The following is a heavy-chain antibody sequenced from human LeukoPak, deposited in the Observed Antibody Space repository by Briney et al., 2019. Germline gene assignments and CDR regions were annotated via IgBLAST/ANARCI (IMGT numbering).Heavy chain of an antibody. CDR1: GYTFTSYG. CDR3: ARVRGYYDSRGPRDY. V-gene: IGHV1-18*01. D-gene: IGHD3-22*01. CDR2: ISAYNGNT. J-gene: IGHJ4*02. Sequence: ASVTLSCKASGYTFTSYGISWVRQAPGQGLEWMGWISAYNGNTNYAQKLQGRVTMTTDTSTSTAYMELRSLRSDDTAVYYCARVRGYYDSRGPRDYWGQGTLVTVSS.